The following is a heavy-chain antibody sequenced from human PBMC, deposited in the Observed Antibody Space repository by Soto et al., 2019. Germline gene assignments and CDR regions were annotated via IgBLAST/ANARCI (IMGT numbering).Heavy chain of an antibody. D-gene: IGHD3-10*01. CDR1: GYTFTGYY. CDR2: INPNSGGT. CDR3: ARDGRYYGSGTRYYYYYGMDV. Sequence: ASVKVSCKASGYTFTGYYMHWVRQAPGQGLEWMGWINPNSGGTNYAQKFQGWVTMTGDTSISTAYMELSRLRSDDTAVYYCARDGRYYGSGTRYYYYYGMDVWGQGTTVTVS. J-gene: IGHJ6*02. V-gene: IGHV1-2*04.